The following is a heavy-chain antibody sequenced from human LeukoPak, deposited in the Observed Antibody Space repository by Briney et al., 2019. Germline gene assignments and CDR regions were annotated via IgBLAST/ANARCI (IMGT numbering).Heavy chain of an antibody. CDR2: ISPIYGIA. CDR1: GCTLTRFS. Sequence: SVKVSCKVSGCTLTRFSITWVRQAPGQRFEWLGEISPIYGIADYAQKFQGRLTITTDESTSTAYLELSGLSSEDADLYFCARTGVEYASACGVFDSWGQGTMVTVSS. CDR3: ARTGVEYASACGVFDS. D-gene: IGHD2-2*01. V-gene: IGHV1-69*05. J-gene: IGHJ4*02.